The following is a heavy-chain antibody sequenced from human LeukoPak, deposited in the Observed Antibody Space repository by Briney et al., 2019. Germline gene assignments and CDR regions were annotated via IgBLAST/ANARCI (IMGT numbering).Heavy chain of an antibody. J-gene: IGHJ4*02. CDR2: INHSGST. Sequence: SETLSLTCGVYDGSFSSYYWSWIRQPPGKGLEWIGEINHSGSTNYNPSLKSRLTISVDTSKNQSSLKLSSVTAADTAVYYCARVGYDYVRWGQGTLVTVSS. CDR1: DGSFSSYY. CDR3: ARVGYDYVR. V-gene: IGHV4-34*01. D-gene: IGHD3-16*01.